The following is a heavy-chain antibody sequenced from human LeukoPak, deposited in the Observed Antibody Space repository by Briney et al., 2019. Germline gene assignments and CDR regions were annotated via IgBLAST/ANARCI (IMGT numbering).Heavy chain of an antibody. V-gene: IGHV3-23*01. CDR1: GFTFSSYA. CDR2: ISGSGGST. J-gene: IGHJ6*02. D-gene: IGHD2-8*01. CDR3: SLMVYASGMDV. Sequence: GGSLRLSCAASGFTFSSYAMSWVRQAPGRGLEWVSAISGSGGSTYYADSVKGRFTISRDNSKNTLYLQMNSLRAEDTAVYYCSLMVYASGMDVWGQGTTVTVSS.